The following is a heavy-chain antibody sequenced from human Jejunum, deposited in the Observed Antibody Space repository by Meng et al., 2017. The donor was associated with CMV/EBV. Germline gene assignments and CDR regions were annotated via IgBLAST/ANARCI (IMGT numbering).Heavy chain of an antibody. J-gene: IGHJ4*02. CDR1: GGSVNRNTYC. V-gene: IGHV4-39*07. CDR3: VRDHGSSSWFFY. Sequence: DPAPVLSKPSEPLSLTCTSSGGSVNRNTYCWCWRRQPLGKSLEWIETIFDSGSAFYNPSLQSRVSVSIDMSRHQLSLSLSSVTAADTVVYYCVRDHGSSSWFFYWGQGTLVTVSS. D-gene: IGHD6-13*01. CDR2: IFDSGSA.